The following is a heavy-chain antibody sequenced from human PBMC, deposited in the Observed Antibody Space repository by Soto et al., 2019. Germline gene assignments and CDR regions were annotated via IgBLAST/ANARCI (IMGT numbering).Heavy chain of an antibody. J-gene: IGHJ4*01. CDR3: NTGSCITTITVRFNY. Sequence: AGSLKLACAASRVTFSNAGVDGVRKNPGRGLEWVGRVKSKNDGGTTDFAAPVKGRFAISRDDSKNMVYLEMNSLQTEDTAMYYWNTGSCITTITVRFNYWGHGNLVTVS. CDR1: RVTFSNAG. CDR2: VKSKNDGGTT. V-gene: IGHV3-15*07. D-gene: IGHD3-10*01.